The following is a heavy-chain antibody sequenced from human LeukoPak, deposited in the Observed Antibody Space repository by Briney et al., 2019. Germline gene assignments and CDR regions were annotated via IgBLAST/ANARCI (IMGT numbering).Heavy chain of an antibody. CDR1: GYSFTSYW. Sequence: GESLKISCKGTGYSFTSYWFGWVRQMPGKGLEWMGSIYPGDSDTRYSPSFQGQVTISADKSISTAYLQWSSLKASDTAMYYCARLRGYCSGGSCDNWFDPWGQGTLVTVSS. V-gene: IGHV5-51*01. CDR2: IYPGDSDT. D-gene: IGHD2-15*01. CDR3: ARLRGYCSGGSCDNWFDP. J-gene: IGHJ5*02.